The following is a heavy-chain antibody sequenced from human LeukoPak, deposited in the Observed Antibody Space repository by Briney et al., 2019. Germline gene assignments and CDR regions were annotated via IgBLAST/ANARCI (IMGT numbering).Heavy chain of an antibody. CDR1: AYTYTSYY. J-gene: IGHJ4*02. Sequence: ASVKVSCKASAYTYTSYYMHWVRQAPGQGLEWMGIINPSGGSTSYAQKFQGRVTMTRDTSTSTVYMELSSLRSEDTAVYYCARDPYSSGLLDYWGQGTLVTVSS. D-gene: IGHD6-19*01. CDR3: ARDPYSSGLLDY. CDR2: INPSGGST. V-gene: IGHV1-46*01.